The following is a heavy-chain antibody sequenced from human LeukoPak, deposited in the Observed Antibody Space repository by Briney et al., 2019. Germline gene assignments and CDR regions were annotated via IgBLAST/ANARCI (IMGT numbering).Heavy chain of an antibody. V-gene: IGHV3-23*01. CDR1: GFTFSSYG. D-gene: IGHD1-26*01. Sequence: GGSLRLSCAASGFTFSSYGMSWVRQAPGKGLEWVSAISGSGGSTYYADSVKGRFTISRDNSKNTLYLQMNSLRAEDTAVYYCAKDHGGSYHGAAFDIWGQGTMVTVSS. CDR3: AKDHGGSYHGAAFDI. CDR2: ISGSGGST. J-gene: IGHJ3*02.